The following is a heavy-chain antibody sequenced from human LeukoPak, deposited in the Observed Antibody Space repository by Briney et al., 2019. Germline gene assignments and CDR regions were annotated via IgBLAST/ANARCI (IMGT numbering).Heavy chain of an antibody. CDR1: GFNFKDA. CDR2: ISGSGGST. CDR3: AKGRGSGSYYMRGYYFDY. J-gene: IGHJ4*02. V-gene: IGHV3-23*01. Sequence: PGGSLRLSCATSGFNFKDAWLSWVRQAPGKGLEWVSAISGSGGSTYYADSVKGRFTISRDNSKNTLYLQMNSLRAEDTAVYYCAKGRGSGSYYMRGYYFDYWGQGTLVTVSS. D-gene: IGHD3-10*01.